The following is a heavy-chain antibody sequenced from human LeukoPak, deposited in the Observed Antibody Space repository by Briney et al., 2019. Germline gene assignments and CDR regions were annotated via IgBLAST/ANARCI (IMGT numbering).Heavy chain of an antibody. CDR3: AKDNRRHYTSGPNPDSLH. D-gene: IGHD6-19*01. J-gene: IGHJ4*02. CDR2: ISWNSGSI. Sequence: GGSLRFSCAGSGFIFNNYAMHWVRQPPGKGLEWVSGISWNSGSIDYADSVKGRFTISRDNAKNSLYLQMNSLRVEDTAFYYCAKDNRRHYTSGPNPDSLHWGQGALVAVSS. V-gene: IGHV3-9*01. CDR1: GFIFNNYA.